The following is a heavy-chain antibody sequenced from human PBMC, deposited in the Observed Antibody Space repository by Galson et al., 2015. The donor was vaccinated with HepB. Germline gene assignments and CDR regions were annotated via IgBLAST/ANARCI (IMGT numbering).Heavy chain of an antibody. CDR3: ARHERSCGGGSCMWELLL. CDR2: IIPMRGIA. D-gene: IGHD2-15*01. Sequence: SVKVSCKASGGTFSSNAINWVRQAPGQGLEWKGRIIPMRGIANYAQKFQGRVTITADKYTSTAYMELSSLRSEDTALYYCARHERSCGGGSCMWELLLWGQGARVTVSS. CDR1: GGTFSSNA. J-gene: IGHJ1*01. V-gene: IGHV1-69*04.